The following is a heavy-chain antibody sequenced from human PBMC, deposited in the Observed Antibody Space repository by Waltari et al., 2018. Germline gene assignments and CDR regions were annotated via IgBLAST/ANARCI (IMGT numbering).Heavy chain of an antibody. CDR3: ARWATVVIPFYFDL. CDR2: IYSGGST. CDR1: GFPVSSNY. D-gene: IGHD2-15*01. J-gene: IGHJ4*02. V-gene: IGHV3-66*02. Sequence: EVQLLESGGGLVQPGGSLRLSCAASGFPVSSNYMNWVRQAPGKGLEWVSVIYSGGSTYYADSVKGRFTISRDNSKNTVYLQMNSLRAEDTAVYYCARWATVVIPFYFDLWGQGTLVTVSS.